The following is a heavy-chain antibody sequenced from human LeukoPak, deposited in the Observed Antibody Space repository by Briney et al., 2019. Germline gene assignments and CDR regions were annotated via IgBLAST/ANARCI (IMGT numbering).Heavy chain of an antibody. CDR2: IIPIFGTA. V-gene: IGHV1-69*13. CDR3: ARDHTAHYYGSGSYSPYY. D-gene: IGHD3-10*01. CDR1: GGTFSSYA. Sequence: SVKVSRKASGGTFSSYAISWVRQAPGQGLEWMGGIIPIFGTANYAQKFQGRVTITADESTSTAYMELSSLRSEDTAVYYCARDHTAHYYGSGSYSPYYWGQGTLVTVSS. J-gene: IGHJ4*02.